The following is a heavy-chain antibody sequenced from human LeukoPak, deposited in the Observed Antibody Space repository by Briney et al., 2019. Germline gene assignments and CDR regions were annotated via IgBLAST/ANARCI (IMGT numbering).Heavy chain of an antibody. Sequence: PSETLSLTCTVSGGSISSYCWSWIRQPAGKGLEWIGRISASGSSNYNPSLKSRVTMSLDTSKNQFSLNLSSVTAADTAVYYCARLRCSVVWYPDDYWGQGTLVTVSS. J-gene: IGHJ4*02. D-gene: IGHD6-13*01. CDR3: ARLRCSVVWYPDDY. CDR2: ISASGSS. CDR1: GGSISSYC. V-gene: IGHV4-4*07.